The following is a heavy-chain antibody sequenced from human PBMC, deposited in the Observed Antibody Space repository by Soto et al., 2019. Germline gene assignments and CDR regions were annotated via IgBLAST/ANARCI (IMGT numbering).Heavy chain of an antibody. CDR2: IIPIFGTA. V-gene: IGHV1-69*12. D-gene: IGHD6-13*01. CDR3: ARPIAAAGTYYYGMDV. J-gene: IGHJ6*02. Sequence: QVQPVQSGAEVKKPGSSVKVSCKASGGTFSSYAISWVRQAPGQGLEWMGGIIPIFGTANYAQKFQGRVTITADESTSTANMELSSLRSDDTAVYYCARPIAAAGTYYYGMDVWGQGTTVTVSS. CDR1: GGTFSSYA.